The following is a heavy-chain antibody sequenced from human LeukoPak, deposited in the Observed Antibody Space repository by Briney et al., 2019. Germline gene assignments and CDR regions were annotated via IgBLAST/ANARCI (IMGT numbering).Heavy chain of an antibody. D-gene: IGHD1-26*01. Sequence: GGSLRLSCAASEFTFSSYGMHWVRQAPGKGLEGVAFIRYDGSNKNYADSLKGRFTISRDNSKNTLYLQMNSLRAEDTAVYYCAKADSGSYYGLGDYFAYWGQGTLVTVSS. CDR1: EFTFSSYG. CDR2: IRYDGSNK. V-gene: IGHV3-30*02. CDR3: AKADSGSYYGLGDYFAY. J-gene: IGHJ4*02.